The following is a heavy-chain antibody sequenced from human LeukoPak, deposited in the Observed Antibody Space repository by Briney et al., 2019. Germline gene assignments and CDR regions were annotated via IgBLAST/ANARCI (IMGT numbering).Heavy chain of an antibody. D-gene: IGHD7-27*01. CDR2: IYYSGST. CDR1: GGSISSSSYY. Sequence: SETLSLTCTVSGGSISSSSYYWGWIRQPPGKGLEWIGSIYYSGSTYYNPSLKSRVTISVDTSKNQFSLKLSSVTAADTAVYYCARHQTLGIRDLVDAFDIWGQGTMVTVSS. J-gene: IGHJ3*02. V-gene: IGHV4-39*01. CDR3: ARHQTLGIRDLVDAFDI.